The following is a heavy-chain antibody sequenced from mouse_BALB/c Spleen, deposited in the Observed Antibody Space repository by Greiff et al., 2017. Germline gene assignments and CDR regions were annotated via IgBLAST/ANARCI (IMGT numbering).Heavy chain of an antibody. CDR3: ARHRTTVGYFDY. CDR1: GFTFSSYT. J-gene: IGHJ2*01. Sequence: EVMLVESGGGLVQPGGSLKLSCAASGFTFSSYTMSWVRQTPEKRLEWVAYISNGGGSTYYPDTVKGRFTISRDNAKNTLYLQMSSLKSEDTAMYYCARHRTTVGYFDYWGQGTTLTVSS. V-gene: IGHV5-12-2*01. D-gene: IGHD1-1*01. CDR2: ISNGGGST.